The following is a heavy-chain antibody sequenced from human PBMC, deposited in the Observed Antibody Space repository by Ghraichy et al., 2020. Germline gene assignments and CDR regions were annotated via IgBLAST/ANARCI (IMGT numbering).Heavy chain of an antibody. D-gene: IGHD6-19*01. CDR1: GASISNNNW. J-gene: IGHJ3*01. Sequence: SETLSLTCAVSGASISNNNWWSWVRPSPGKGLEWIGEIHHSGSTNYNPSVESRVTMSLDKSKNQFSLNLNSVTAADTAVYYCAKGWLADAFDVWGQGTMVTVSS. CDR3: AKGWLADAFDV. CDR2: IHHSGST. V-gene: IGHV4-4*02.